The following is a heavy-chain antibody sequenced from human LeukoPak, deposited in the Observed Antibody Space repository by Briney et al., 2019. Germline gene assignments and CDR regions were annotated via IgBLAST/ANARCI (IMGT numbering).Heavy chain of an antibody. Sequence: ASVKVSCKASGYTFTSYDINWVRQATGQGLEWMGWMNPNSGNTGYAQKLQGRVTMTTDTSTNTAYMELRSLRSDDTTVYYCAREGLGELTLDYWGQGTLVTVSS. J-gene: IGHJ4*02. CDR1: GYTFTSYD. D-gene: IGHD3-16*01. V-gene: IGHV1-8*01. CDR3: AREGLGELTLDY. CDR2: MNPNSGNT.